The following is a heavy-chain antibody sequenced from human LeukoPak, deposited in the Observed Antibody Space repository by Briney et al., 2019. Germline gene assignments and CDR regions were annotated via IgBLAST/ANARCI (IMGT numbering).Heavy chain of an antibody. J-gene: IGHJ4*02. CDR3: ARHPVGYSSSWYDRSGAFDY. Sequence: SETLSLTCTVSGGSISSSSYYWGWIRQPPGKGLEWIGSIYYSGSTYYNPSLKSRVTISVDTSKNQFSLKLSTVTAADTAVYCCARHPVGYSSSWYDRSGAFDYWGQGNLVTVSS. D-gene: IGHD6-13*01. CDR2: IYYSGST. CDR1: GGSISSSSYY. V-gene: IGHV4-39*01.